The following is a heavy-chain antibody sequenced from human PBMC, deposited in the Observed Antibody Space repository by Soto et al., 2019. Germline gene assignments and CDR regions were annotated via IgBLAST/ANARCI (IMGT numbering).Heavy chain of an antibody. CDR1: GYIFTNND. Sequence: ASVKVSCKASGYIFTNNDVSWVRQATGQGLEWMGWMNPGSGDTGYAQKFQGRVTMTRNISIATAYMELSSLRADDTAIYYCARMASFGSLNWFDPWGQGTLVTVSS. D-gene: IGHD5-18*01. J-gene: IGHJ5*02. V-gene: IGHV1-8*01. CDR2: MNPGSGDT. CDR3: ARMASFGSLNWFDP.